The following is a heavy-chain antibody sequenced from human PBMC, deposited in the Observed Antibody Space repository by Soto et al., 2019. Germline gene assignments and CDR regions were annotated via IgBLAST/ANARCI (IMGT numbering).Heavy chain of an antibody. J-gene: IGHJ4*02. Sequence: QVQLVESGGGVVQPGRSLRLSCAASGFTFSSYGILWVRQAPGKGLEWVALVSYDGRNTYYADSVKGRFSISRDNFQNKLYLQMNSLRTEDTAVYYCVKGADHASGSYYTLDNWGQGSLVTVSS. V-gene: IGHV3-30*18. CDR1: GFTFSSYG. CDR3: VKGADHASGSYYTLDN. CDR2: VSYDGRNT. D-gene: IGHD3-10*01.